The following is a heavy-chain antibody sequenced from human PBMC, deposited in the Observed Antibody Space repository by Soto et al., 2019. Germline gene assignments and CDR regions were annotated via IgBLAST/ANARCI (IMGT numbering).Heavy chain of an antibody. V-gene: IGHV1-69*06. J-gene: IGHJ6*02. CDR1: GCTFSSYA. CDR3: ARGGYSSTWTNLLDRSGLDV. Sequence: QVQLVQSGAEAKKPGSSVKVSCKTSGCTFSSYAISWVRQAPGQGLEWMGGIVPLFRTTNYAQKFQGRVTTTADMFTYTVYMELSGLRSGDTAVYYCARGGYSSTWTNLLDRSGLDVWGQGTTVTVSS. D-gene: IGHD6-13*01. CDR2: IVPLFRTT.